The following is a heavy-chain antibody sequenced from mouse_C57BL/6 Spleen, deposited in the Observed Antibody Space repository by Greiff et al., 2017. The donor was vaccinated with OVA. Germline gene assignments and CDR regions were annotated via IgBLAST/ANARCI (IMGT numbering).Heavy chain of an antibody. CDR3: ARPNYDYDGFAY. J-gene: IGHJ3*01. V-gene: IGHV1-9*01. Sequence: VKLVESGAELMKPGASVKLSCKATGYTFTGSWIEWVKQRPGHGLAWIGTLLPGSGSTNYNEKFKGKATFTADTSSNTAYMQLSSLTTEDSAIYYCARPNYDYDGFAYWGQGTLVTVSA. CDR1: GYTFTGSW. D-gene: IGHD2-4*01. CDR2: LLPGSGST.